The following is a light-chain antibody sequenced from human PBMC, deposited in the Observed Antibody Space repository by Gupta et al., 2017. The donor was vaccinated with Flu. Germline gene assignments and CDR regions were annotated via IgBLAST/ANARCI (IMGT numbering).Light chain of an antibody. J-gene: IGKJ1*01. V-gene: IGKV2-28*01. CDR3: RQALQTPRT. CDR1: QSLLHSNGYNY. Sequence: DIVMTPSSLSLSVTPGEPASISCRSSQSLLHSNGYNYLDWYLQKPGQSQQLLIYLGSNRASGVPDRFSGSGSGTDFTLKISRVEAEDVGVYYCRQALQTPRTFGQGTKVEIK. CDR2: LGS.